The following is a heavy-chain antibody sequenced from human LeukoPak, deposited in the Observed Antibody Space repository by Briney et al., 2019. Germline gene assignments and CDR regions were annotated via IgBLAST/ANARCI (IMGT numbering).Heavy chain of an antibody. CDR1: GGTFSSYA. CDR2: IIPIFGTA. CDR3: AGPHDYGSGSYPKDYYYGMDV. J-gene: IGHJ6*04. V-gene: IGHV1-69*13. D-gene: IGHD3-10*01. Sequence: SVKVSCKASGGTFSSYANSWGRQAPGQGLEWMGGIIPIFGTANSAQKFQGRVTITADESTSTAYMELSSLGSAHTALYYCAGPHDYGSGSYPKDYYYGMDVWGKGTTVTVSS.